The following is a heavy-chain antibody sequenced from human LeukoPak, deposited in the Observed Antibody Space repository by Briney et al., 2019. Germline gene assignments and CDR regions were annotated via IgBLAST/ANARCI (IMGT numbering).Heavy chain of an antibody. V-gene: IGHV4-31*03. Sequence: SQTMSLTCTVSGRSLSSGGYYWSWIRQHPGKGLEWIGYIYYSGSTYYNPSLKSRVTISVDTSKNQFSLKLSSVTAADAAVYYCARLTYYGSGLDPWGQGTLVTVSS. CDR1: GRSLSSGGYY. J-gene: IGHJ5*02. CDR3: ARLTYYGSGLDP. D-gene: IGHD3-10*01. CDR2: IYYSGST.